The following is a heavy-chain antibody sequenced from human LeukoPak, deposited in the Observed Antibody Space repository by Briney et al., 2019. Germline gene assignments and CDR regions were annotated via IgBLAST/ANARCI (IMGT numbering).Heavy chain of an antibody. Sequence: KPSETLSLTCTVSGGSISSYYWSWIRQPPGKGLEWIGYIYYSGSTNYNPSLKSRGTISVDTSKNQFSLKLNSVTAADTAVYFCARLLRSGYSYGFLDYWGQGTLVTVSS. V-gene: IGHV4-59*01. J-gene: IGHJ4*02. CDR1: GGSISSYY. CDR3: ARLLRSGYSYGFLDY. D-gene: IGHD5-18*01. CDR2: IYYSGST.